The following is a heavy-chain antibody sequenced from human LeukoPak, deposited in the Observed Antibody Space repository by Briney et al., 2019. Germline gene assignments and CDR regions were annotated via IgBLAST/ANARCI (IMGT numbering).Heavy chain of an antibody. CDR1: GFTFSGYY. D-gene: IGHD2-15*01. J-gene: IGHJ6*02. V-gene: IGHV1-2*02. CDR3: ARGPTVVVVAARYYYYGMDV. Sequence: ASVKVSCKASGFTFSGYYFYWVRQAPGQGLEWMGWINPNSGGTNYAQKFQGRATMTRDTSISTAYMELSRLRSDNTAVYYCARGPTVVVVAARYYYYGMDVWGQGTTVTVSS. CDR2: INPNSGGT.